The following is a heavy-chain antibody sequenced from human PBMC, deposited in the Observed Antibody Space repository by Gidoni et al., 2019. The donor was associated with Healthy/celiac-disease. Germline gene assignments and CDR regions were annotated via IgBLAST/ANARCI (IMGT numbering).Heavy chain of an antibody. CDR3: AKDGSRYCSSTSCYEEYSYGV. J-gene: IGHJ4*02. D-gene: IGHD2-2*01. CDR1: GFTFSSYA. V-gene: IGHV3-23*04. CDR2: ISGSCGIT. Sequence: EVQLVESGGGLGQPGGSRRLSWAARGFTFSSYAMSWVRQAPGKGLELVSAISGSCGITYYADSLKGRFTISRDNSKNTLYLQMNSLRAEDTAVYYCAKDGSRYCSSTSCYEEYSYGVWGQGTLVTVSS.